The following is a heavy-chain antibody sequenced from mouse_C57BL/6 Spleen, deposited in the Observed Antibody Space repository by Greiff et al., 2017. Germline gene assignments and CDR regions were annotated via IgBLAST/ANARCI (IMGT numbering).Heavy chain of an antibody. V-gene: IGHV1-69*01. CDR3: ARGGDCYYGALEY. J-gene: IGHJ4*01. D-gene: IGHD2-3*01. Sequence: QVQLQQPGAELVMPGASVKLSCKASGYTFTSYWMHWVKQRPGQGLEWIGEINPSDSYTNYNQKFKGKSTLTVDKSSSTAYMQLSSLTSEDSAVYYCARGGDCYYGALEYRGQGTSVTVSS. CDR1: GYTFTSYW. CDR2: INPSDSYT.